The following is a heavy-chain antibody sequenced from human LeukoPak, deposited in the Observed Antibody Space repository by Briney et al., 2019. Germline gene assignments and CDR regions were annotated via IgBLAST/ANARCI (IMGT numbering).Heavy chain of an antibody. CDR2: INPSGGST. J-gene: IGHJ4*02. CDR3: ARGGSSWNDRLDPDY. Sequence: ASVKVSCKASGYTFTSYYMLWVRQAPGQGLEWMGIINPSGGSTSYAQKFQGRVTMTRDTSTSTVYMELSSLRSEDTAVYYCARGGSSWNDRLDPDYWGQGTLVTVSS. D-gene: IGHD1-1*01. CDR1: GYTFTSYY. V-gene: IGHV1-46*01.